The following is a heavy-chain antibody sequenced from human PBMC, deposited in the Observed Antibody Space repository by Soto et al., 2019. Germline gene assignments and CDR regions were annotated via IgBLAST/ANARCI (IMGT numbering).Heavy chain of an antibody. J-gene: IGHJ3*02. D-gene: IGHD2-2*01. CDR2: ISGSGGST. V-gene: IGHV3-23*01. CDR3: AKARGRIVVPAATAFDI. CDR1: GFTFSSYA. Sequence: GGSLRLSCAASGFTFSSYAMSWVRQAPGKGLEWVSAISGSGGSTYYADSLKGRFTISSDNSKNTLYLQMNSLRAEDTAVYYCAKARGRIVVPAATAFDIWGQGTMVTVSS.